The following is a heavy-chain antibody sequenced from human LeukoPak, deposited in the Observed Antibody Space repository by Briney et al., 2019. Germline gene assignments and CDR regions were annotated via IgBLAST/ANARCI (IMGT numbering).Heavy chain of an antibody. J-gene: IGHJ5*02. CDR2: ITGIGLHT. D-gene: IGHD3-10*01. Sequence: GGSLRLSCEASGFIFSTYGMSWVRQAPGKGFEWVSSITGIGLHTYYADSVKGRFTISRDNSKNTVYLQMNSLQAEDTAVYYCTKAMRGPLTWGQGTLVTVSS. V-gene: IGHV3-23*01. CDR1: GFIFSTYG. CDR3: TKAMRGPLT.